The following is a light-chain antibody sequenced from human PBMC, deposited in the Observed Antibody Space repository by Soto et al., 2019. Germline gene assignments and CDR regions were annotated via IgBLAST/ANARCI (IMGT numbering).Light chain of an antibody. Sequence: IHMTQSPSSLSASVGNRVTITCRASQSISSYLNWYQQKPGKDPKLLIYAASSLQSGVPSRFSGSGSGTDFTLTISSLQPEDFATYYCQQSYSTPSITFGQGTRLEIK. V-gene: IGKV1-39*01. CDR2: AAS. J-gene: IGKJ5*01. CDR1: QSISSY. CDR3: QQSYSTPSIT.